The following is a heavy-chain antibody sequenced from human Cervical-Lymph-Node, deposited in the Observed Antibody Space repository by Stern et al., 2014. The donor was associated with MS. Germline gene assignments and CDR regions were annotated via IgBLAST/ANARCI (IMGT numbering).Heavy chain of an antibody. CDR2: IYPGDSDT. J-gene: IGHJ4*02. D-gene: IGHD2-21*01. Sequence: VQLVQSGSEVKTSGESLKISCTAAGYRFSGYWIAWVRQLPGKGLEWVGMIYPGDSDTRYSPSFQGQVTISAETSISTAFLQWNSLKASDSAMYFCARHVGVAASGVLPFDYWGQGSPVTVSS. CDR3: ARHVGVAASGVLPFDY. V-gene: IGHV5-51*01. CDR1: GYRFSGYW.